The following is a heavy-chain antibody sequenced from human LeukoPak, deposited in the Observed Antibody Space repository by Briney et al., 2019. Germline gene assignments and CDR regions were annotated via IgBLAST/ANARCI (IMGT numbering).Heavy chain of an antibody. J-gene: IGHJ4*02. CDR2: ISGSGGST. V-gene: IGHV3-23*01. CDR3: AKGPQDITMVRGVIRQGQHNYLWGDY. Sequence: PGGSLRLSCAASGFTFSSYAMSWVRQAPGKGLEWVSAISGSGGSTYYADSVKGRFTISRDNSKNTLYLQMNSLRAEDTAVYYCAKGPQDITMVRGVIRQGQHNYLWGDYWGQGTLVTVSS. CDR1: GFTFSSYA. D-gene: IGHD3-10*01.